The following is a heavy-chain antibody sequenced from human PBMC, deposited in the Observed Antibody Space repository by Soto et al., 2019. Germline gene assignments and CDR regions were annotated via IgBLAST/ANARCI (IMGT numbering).Heavy chain of an antibody. CDR1: GFTFSAYN. Sequence: EVQLVESGGGLVQPGGSLRLSCAASGFTFSAYNMNWVRRAPGKGLEWVSSISGSSSTIYYPDSVKGRFTISRDNAKKSLYLQMHSLRNEDTAVYYCARDHYYGSGGRLYYYGLDVWGQGTTVTVSS. CDR2: ISGSSSTI. J-gene: IGHJ6*02. D-gene: IGHD3-10*01. CDR3: ARDHYYGSGGRLYYYGLDV. V-gene: IGHV3-48*02.